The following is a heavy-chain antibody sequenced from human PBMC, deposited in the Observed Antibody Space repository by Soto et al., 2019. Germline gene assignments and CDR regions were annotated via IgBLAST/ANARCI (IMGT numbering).Heavy chain of an antibody. V-gene: IGHV1-2*04. CDR3: ARGIAAAGLLYYYGMDV. Sequence: ASVKVSCKASGYTFTGYYMHWVRQAPGQGLEWMGWINPNSGGTNYAQKFQGWVTMTRDTSISTAYMELSRLGSDDTAVYYCARGIAAAGLLYYYGMDVWGQGTTVTVSS. CDR1: GYTFTGYY. CDR2: INPNSGGT. J-gene: IGHJ6*02. D-gene: IGHD6-13*01.